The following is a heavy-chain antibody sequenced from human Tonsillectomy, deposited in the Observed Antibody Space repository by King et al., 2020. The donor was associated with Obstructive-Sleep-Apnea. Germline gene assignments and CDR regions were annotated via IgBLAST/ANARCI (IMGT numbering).Heavy chain of an antibody. J-gene: IGHJ4*02. D-gene: IGHD6-19*01. V-gene: IGHV3-21*01. CDR1: GFTFSSYS. Sequence: VQLVESGGGLVKPGGSLRLSCAASGFTFSSYSMNWVRQAPGKGLECGSSISSSSSYLYYTDSAKGRFTISRDNAKNSRYLQMNSLVAEDTAVYYCARDPIAVAGPYYFDYWGQGTLVTVSS. CDR3: ARDPIAVAGPYYFDY. CDR2: ISSSSSYL.